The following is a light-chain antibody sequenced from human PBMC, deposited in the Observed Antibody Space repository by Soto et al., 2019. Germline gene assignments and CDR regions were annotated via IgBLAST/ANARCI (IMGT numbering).Light chain of an antibody. V-gene: IGLV2-23*01. CDR3: CSYAGRSAFAL. J-gene: IGLJ2*01. CDR2: EGS. CDR1: NSDIGSFNL. Sequence: QSALTQPASVSGSPGQSITISCTGTNSDIGSFNLVSWYQQYPGKAPKLMIYEGSKRPSGVSNRFSGAKSGNTASLTISGLQAEDEANYHCCSYAGRSAFALFGGGTKLTVL.